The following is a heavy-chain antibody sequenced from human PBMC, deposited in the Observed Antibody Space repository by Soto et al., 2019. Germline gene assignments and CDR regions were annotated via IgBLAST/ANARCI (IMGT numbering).Heavy chain of an antibody. V-gene: IGHV3-73*02. CDR2: IRTKGNSYAT. CDR1: GFTFSGSA. J-gene: IGHJ6*02. CDR3: TGFRGFSGSGNYVHV. Sequence: EVQLVESGGGLVQPGGSLKLSCAASGFTFSGSAMHWVRQASGKGLEWVGRIRTKGNSYATAYAASVEGRFTISRDDSXXTANLQMNSLKTEDTAVYYCTGFRGFSGSGNYVHVWGQGTTVTVSS. D-gene: IGHD3-10*01.